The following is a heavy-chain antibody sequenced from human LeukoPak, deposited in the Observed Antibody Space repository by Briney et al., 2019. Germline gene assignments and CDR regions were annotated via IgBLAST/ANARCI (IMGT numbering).Heavy chain of an antibody. J-gene: IGHJ3*02. CDR1: GYTFTSYG. V-gene: IGHV1-3*01. CDR3: ARVSSTWSNAFDT. Sequence: ASVKVSCKASGYTFTSYGISWVRQAPGQRLEWMGWINVDKGNTKYSQKFQDRVIISWDTSASTAHMELSSLRSEDTAVFYCARVSSTWSNAFDTWGQGTMVTVSS. CDR2: INVDKGNT. D-gene: IGHD6-13*01.